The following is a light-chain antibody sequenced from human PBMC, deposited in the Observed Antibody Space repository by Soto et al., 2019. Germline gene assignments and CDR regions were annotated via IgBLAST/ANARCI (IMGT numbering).Light chain of an antibody. J-gene: IGKJ2*01. CDR2: GTS. Sequence: EIVMTQSPATLSVSPGERATLSCRASQTVASNLAWYQQKPGQAPRLLIHGTSTRATGVPARFSGSGSGTEFTLTISRLQSEDFEVYYCQQYHNWPPQYTFGQGTKLQNK. CDR3: QQYHNWPPQYT. CDR1: QTVASN. V-gene: IGKV3-15*01.